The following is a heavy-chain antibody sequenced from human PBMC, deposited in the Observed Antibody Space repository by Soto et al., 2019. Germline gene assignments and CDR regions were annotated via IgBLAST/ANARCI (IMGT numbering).Heavy chain of an antibody. CDR1: GGSFSSYY. V-gene: IGHV4-34*01. CDR3: ARGGGYDYLDYYYGMDV. Sequence: SETVCLTCAVYGGSFSSYYWSWIGQSPGKGLEWIGEVNHSGSTNYNPSLKSRVTISVDTSNSHFSLKLTSITAADTAVYYCARGGGYDYLDYYYGMDVGGQGTTVS. CDR2: VNHSGST. D-gene: IGHD5-12*01. J-gene: IGHJ6*02.